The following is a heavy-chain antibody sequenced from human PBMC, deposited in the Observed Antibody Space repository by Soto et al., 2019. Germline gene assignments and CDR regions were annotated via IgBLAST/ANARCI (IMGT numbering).Heavy chain of an antibody. J-gene: IGHJ4*02. Sequence: EVQLLDSGGGLVQPGGSLRLSCAASGFTFSSYAMNWVRQAPGKGLEWVSVISGSCDSTYYADSVKGRFTISRDNSKNTLYLKMNSLRTEDTAVYYCARRVPGTYFDYWGQGTLVTVSS. CDR1: GFTFSSYA. V-gene: IGHV3-23*01. CDR3: ARRVPGTYFDY. D-gene: IGHD6-13*01. CDR2: ISGSCDST.